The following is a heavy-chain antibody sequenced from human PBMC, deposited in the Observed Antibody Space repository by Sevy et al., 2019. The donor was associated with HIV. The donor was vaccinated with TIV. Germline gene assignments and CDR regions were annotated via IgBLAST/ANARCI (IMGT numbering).Heavy chain of an antibody. CDR2: IYTSGRT. V-gene: IGHV4-61*02. Sequence: SETLSLTCTVSGGSISSGSYYWSWIRQPAGKGLEWIGRIYTSGRTNYYPSLKSRFTISVDTSKNQFSLKLTSVTAADTAVYYCVRQSTKYCSSTSCYGILDYWGQGTLVTVSS. CDR3: VRQSTKYCSSTSCYGILDY. J-gene: IGHJ4*02. D-gene: IGHD2-2*01. CDR1: GGSISSGSYY.